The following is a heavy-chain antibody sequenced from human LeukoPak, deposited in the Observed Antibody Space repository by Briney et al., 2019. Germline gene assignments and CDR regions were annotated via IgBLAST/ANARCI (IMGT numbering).Heavy chain of an antibody. D-gene: IGHD5-24*01. CDR3: ARDYLQSRARFDYCYGMDV. CDR2: IYTSGST. V-gene: IGHV4-4*07. CDR1: GGSISSYY. Sequence: SETLSLTCTVSGGSISSYYWSWIRQPAGKGLEWIGRIYTSGSTNYNPSLKSRVTMSVDTSKNQFSLKLSSVTAADTAVYYCARDYLQSRARFDYCYGMDVWGQGTTVTVSS. J-gene: IGHJ6*02.